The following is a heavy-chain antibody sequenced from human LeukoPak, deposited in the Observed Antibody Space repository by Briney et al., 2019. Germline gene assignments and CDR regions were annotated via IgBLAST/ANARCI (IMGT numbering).Heavy chain of an antibody. CDR3: ARAKDRRYWFDP. J-gene: IGHJ5*02. Sequence: GASVKVSSKASGGTFSTYVISWVRQAPGQGLEWMGWISAYNGNTNYAQKLQGRVTMTTDTSTSTAYMELRSLRSDDTAVYYCARAKDRRYWFDPWGQGTLVTVSS. CDR1: GGTFSTYV. CDR2: ISAYNGNT. V-gene: IGHV1-18*01.